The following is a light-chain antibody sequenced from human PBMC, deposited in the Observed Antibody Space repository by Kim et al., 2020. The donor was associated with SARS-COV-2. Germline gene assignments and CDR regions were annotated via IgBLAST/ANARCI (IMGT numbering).Light chain of an antibody. J-gene: IGKJ1*01. V-gene: IGKV1-27*01. CDR1: QGISNY. CDR2: AAS. CDR3: QKYNSAPRT. Sequence: ASVGDRVTITCRASQGISNYLAWYQQKPVKVPKLLIYAASTLQSGVPSRFSGSGSGTDFTLTISSLQPEDVATYYCQKYNSAPRTFGQGTKVDIK.